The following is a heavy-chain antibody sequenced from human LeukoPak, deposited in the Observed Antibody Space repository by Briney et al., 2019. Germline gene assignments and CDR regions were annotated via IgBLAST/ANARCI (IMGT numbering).Heavy chain of an antibody. V-gene: IGHV3-NL1*01. Sequence: PGGSLRLSCAASGFTFSSYGMHWVRQAPGRGLEWVSVIYSGGSTYYADSLKGRFTISRDNSKNTLYLQMNSLRAEDTAVYYCAREGSDGYNYFDYWGQGTLVTVSS. CDR2: IYSGGST. D-gene: IGHD5-24*01. J-gene: IGHJ4*02. CDR3: AREGSDGYNYFDY. CDR1: GFTFSSYG.